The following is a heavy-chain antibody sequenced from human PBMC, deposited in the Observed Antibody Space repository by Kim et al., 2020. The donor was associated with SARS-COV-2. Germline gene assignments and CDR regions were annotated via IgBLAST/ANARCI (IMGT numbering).Heavy chain of an antibody. CDR2: INPIVGST. CDR3: SREKYKAGAGLHFDY. D-gene: IGHD1-26*01. Sequence: ASVKVSCETSGYSFPSHYIHWVRQAPGRGLEWMGMINPIVGSTHYAQKFQGRVSMTRDTSTRTVYMQLSSLTVDDTAVYYCSREKYKAGAGLHFDYWGQGTRATVS. V-gene: IGHV1-46*01. J-gene: IGHJ4*02. CDR1: GYSFPSHY.